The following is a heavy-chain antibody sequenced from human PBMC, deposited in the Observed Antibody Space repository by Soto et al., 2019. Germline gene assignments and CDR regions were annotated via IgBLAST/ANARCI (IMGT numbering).Heavy chain of an antibody. CDR3: AKDSDIVVVIANPFGYFDL. CDR1: GFTCSSYA. J-gene: IGHJ2*01. Sequence: EVQLLESGGGLVQPGGSLRLSCAASGFTCSSYAMSWVRQAPGKGLEWVSAISGSGGSTYYADSVKGRFTISRDNSKNTLYLQMNRLRAEDTAVYYCAKDSDIVVVIANPFGYFDLWGRGPLVTLSS. V-gene: IGHV3-23*01. D-gene: IGHD2-21*01. CDR2: ISGSGGST.